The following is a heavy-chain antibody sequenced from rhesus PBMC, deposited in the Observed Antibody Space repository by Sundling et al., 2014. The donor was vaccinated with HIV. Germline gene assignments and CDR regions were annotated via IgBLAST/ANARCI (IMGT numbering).Heavy chain of an antibody. D-gene: IGHD2-15*01. CDR2: IYGSGGNT. CDR3: ARKRLTFWSFIDY. Sequence: QVQLQESGPGVVKPSETLSLTCAVSGGSISDVYYWNWIRQPPGKGLEWIGNIYGSGGNTYYSSSLKSRITISRDTSKNQFSLKLSSVTAADTAMYFCARKRLTFWSFIDYWGQGVLVTVSS. J-gene: IGHJ4*01. V-gene: IGHV4-106*01. CDR1: GGSISDVYY.